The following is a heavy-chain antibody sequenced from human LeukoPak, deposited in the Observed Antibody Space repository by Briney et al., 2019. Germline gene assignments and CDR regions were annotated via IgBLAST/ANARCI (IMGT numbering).Heavy chain of an antibody. CDR1: GGSISSGGYY. CDR2: IYYSGST. J-gene: IGHJ6*02. D-gene: IGHD2-15*01. V-gene: IGHV4-31*03. Sequence: SETLSLTCTVSGGSISSGGYYWSWIRQHPGKGLEWIRYIYYSGSTYYNPSLKSRVTISIDTSQNQFSLKLSSVTAADTAVYYCASRYCSGGSCHYYYYVMDVWGQGTTVTVSS. CDR3: ASRYCSGGSCHYYYYVMDV.